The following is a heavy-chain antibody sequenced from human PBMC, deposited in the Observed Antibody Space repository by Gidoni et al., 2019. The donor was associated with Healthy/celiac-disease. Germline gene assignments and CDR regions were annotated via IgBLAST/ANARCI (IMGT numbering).Heavy chain of an antibody. D-gene: IGHD2-2*01. CDR3: ARAGEYQLLSPYYFDY. Sequence: QVQLQESGPGLVQPSEPLSLTCPVSGYSISSGYYWGWIRQPPGKGLEWIGSIYHSGSTYYNPSLKSRVTISVDTSKNQFSLKLSSVTAADTAVYYCARAGEYQLLSPYYFDYWGQGTLVTVSS. CDR2: IYHSGST. CDR1: GYSISSGYY. V-gene: IGHV4-38-2*02. J-gene: IGHJ4*02.